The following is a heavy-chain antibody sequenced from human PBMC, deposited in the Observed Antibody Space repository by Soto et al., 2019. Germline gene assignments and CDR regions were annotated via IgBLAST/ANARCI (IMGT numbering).Heavy chain of an antibody. CDR3: ARSRSHWLASDS. V-gene: IGHV3-21*01. D-gene: IGHD6-19*01. CDR2: ISSSASYI. Sequence: EVQLVESGGGLVKSGGSLTLSCEASGFSFDYFGMTWVRQAPGKGLEWFSFISSSASYIYYADSVKGRFTVSRDNAKKSLNPQMNSLRAEDTAVYYCARSRSHWLASDSWGQGTLVTVSA. CDR1: GFSFDYFG. J-gene: IGHJ4*02.